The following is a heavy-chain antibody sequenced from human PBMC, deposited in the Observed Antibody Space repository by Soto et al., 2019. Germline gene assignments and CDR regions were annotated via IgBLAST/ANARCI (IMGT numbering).Heavy chain of an antibody. CDR3: ARDGVDITFGGVIVIQDPGHYYYYGMDV. CDR1: GYTFTSYG. CDR2: ISAYNGNT. J-gene: IGHJ6*02. Sequence: ASVKVSCKASGYTFTSYGISWVRQAPGQGLEWMGWISAYNGNTNYAQKLQDRVTMTTDTSTSTAYMELRSLRSDDTAVYYCARDGVDITFGGVIVIQDPGHYYYYGMDVWGQGTTVTVSS. V-gene: IGHV1-18*04. D-gene: IGHD3-16*02.